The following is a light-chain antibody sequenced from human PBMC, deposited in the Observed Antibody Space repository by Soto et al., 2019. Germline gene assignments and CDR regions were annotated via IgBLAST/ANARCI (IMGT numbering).Light chain of an antibody. CDR2: EGS. CDR1: SSDVGNYNL. CDR3: SSYTTDISPYV. Sequence: QSALTQPASVSGSPVQSITISCTRTSSDVGNYNLVSWYQQHPGKAPKLMIYEGSKRPSGVSNRFSCSKSGNMASLTISILQAEDEADYYCSSYTTDISPYVFGTGTKVTVL. V-gene: IGLV2-14*02. J-gene: IGLJ1*01.